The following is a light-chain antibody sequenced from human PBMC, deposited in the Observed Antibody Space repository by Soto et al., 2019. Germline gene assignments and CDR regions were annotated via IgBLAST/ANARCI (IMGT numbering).Light chain of an antibody. CDR2: EVS. V-gene: IGLV2-14*01. CDR3: NSYTRKSTGV. Sequence: QSALTQPASVSGSPGQSITISCTGTSSDVGGYNYVSWYQQHPGKAPKLIIYEVSNRPSGVSNRFSGSKSGNTASLTISGLQAEDEADYYSNSYTRKSTGVFGTGTKVTVL. J-gene: IGLJ1*01. CDR1: SSDVGGYNY.